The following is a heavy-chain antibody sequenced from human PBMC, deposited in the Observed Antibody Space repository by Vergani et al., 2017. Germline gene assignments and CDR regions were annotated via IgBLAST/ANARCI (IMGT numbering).Heavy chain of an antibody. D-gene: IGHD6-6*01. V-gene: IGHV4-34*01. CDR1: GFTFDDYG. CDR3: ARGVPEDY. Sequence: VQLVESGGGVVRPGGSLRLSCAASGFTFDDYGMSWVRQAPGKGLEWIGEINHSGSTNYNPSLKSRVTISVDTSKNQFSLKLSSVTAADTAVYYCARGVPEDYWGQGTLVTVSS. CDR2: INHSGST. J-gene: IGHJ4*02.